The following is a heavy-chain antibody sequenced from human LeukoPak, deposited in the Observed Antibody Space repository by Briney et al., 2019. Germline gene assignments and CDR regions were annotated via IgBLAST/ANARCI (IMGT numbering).Heavy chain of an antibody. CDR1: GFTFSNYW. Sequence: GGSLRLSCAASGFTFSNYWMHWVRQAPGEALMWVSRIKSDGSSTTYADSVKGRFTISRDNAKNTLYLQMNSLRAEDTAVYYCARDPLYSYGYDFDYWGQGTLVTVSS. D-gene: IGHD5-18*01. CDR3: ARDPLYSYGYDFDY. V-gene: IGHV3-74*01. J-gene: IGHJ4*02. CDR2: IKSDGSST.